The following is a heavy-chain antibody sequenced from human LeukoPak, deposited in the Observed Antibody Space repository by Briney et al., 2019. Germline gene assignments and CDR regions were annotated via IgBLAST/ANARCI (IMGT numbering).Heavy chain of an antibody. D-gene: IGHD1-26*01. CDR2: IIPIFGTA. Sequence: ASVKVSCKASGGTFSSYAISGVRQAPGQGLEWMGGIIPIFGTANYAQKFQGRVTITADESTSTAYMELSSLRSEGTAVYYCARDAVSLVGATTRGLYYFDYWGQGTLVTVSS. CDR1: GGTFSSYA. V-gene: IGHV1-69*01. J-gene: IGHJ4*02. CDR3: ARDAVSLVGATTRGLYYFDY.